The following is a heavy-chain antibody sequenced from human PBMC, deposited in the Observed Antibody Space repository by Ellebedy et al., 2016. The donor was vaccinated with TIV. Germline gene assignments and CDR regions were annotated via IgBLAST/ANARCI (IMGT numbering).Heavy chain of an antibody. V-gene: IGHV4-4*07. Sequence: MPSETLSLTCTVSGGSIGSYNCSWVLQPAGEGLEWNGRVYNTGTTNYNPSLKSRVTMSVDPSKRQFSLKVNSLTAADTAVYYCAREDFDILTGPLYFDSWGQGTLVTVSS. CDR1: GGSIGSYN. J-gene: IGHJ4*02. D-gene: IGHD3-9*01. CDR2: VYNTGTT. CDR3: AREDFDILTGPLYFDS.